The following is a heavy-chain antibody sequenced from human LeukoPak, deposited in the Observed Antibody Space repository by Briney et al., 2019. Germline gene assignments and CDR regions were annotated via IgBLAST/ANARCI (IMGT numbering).Heavy chain of an antibody. V-gene: IGHV1-69*13. CDR2: IIPIFGTA. CDR3: ARDFSYGSGRG. CDR1: GGTFTSYA. D-gene: IGHD3-10*01. J-gene: IGHJ4*02. Sequence: ASVKVSCKASGGTFTSYAISWVRQAPGQRLEWMGGIIPIFGTANYAQKFQGRVTITADESTSTAYMELSSLRSEDTAVYYCARDFSYGSGRGWGQGALVTVSS.